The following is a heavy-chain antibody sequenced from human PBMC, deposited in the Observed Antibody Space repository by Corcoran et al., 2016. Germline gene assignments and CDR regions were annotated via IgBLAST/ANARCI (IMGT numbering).Heavy chain of an antibody. CDR3: ARPMATPGAFDI. V-gene: IGHV5-51*01. Sequence: EVQLVQSGAEVKKHGEPLKISCKGSGYSFNSYRIGWVRQMPWKGLEWMWIIYPGASDTRYSPSFQGQVTISTDKSISTADQQWSSLKASDTAMYYCARPMATPGAFDIWGQWTMGTVSS. CDR2: IYPGASDT. CDR1: GYSFNSYR. D-gene: IGHD5-12*01. J-gene: IGHJ3*02.